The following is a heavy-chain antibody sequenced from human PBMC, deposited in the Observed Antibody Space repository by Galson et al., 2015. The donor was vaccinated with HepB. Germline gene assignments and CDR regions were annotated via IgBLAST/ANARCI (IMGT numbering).Heavy chain of an antibody. Sequence: SVKVSCKASGYTFTDNYMHWVRQAPGQGLEWVGYINPRTGGTKYAQTFQGRVTMTRDTSITTVYMDLTRLKSDDTAVYYCAGGGRGMDVWGQGTTVTVS. CDR3: AGGGRGMDV. V-gene: IGHV1-2*02. CDR1: GYTFTDNY. J-gene: IGHJ6*02. CDR2: INPRTGGT.